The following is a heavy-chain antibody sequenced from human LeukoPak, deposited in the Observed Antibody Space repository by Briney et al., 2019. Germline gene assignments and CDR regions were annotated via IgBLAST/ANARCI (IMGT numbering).Heavy chain of an antibody. D-gene: IGHD1-26*01. CDR1: GFTFSNAW. Sequence: GGSLRLSCAASGFTFSNAWMSWVRQAPGKGLEWVGRIKSKTDGGTTDYAAPVKGRFTISRDDSKNTLYLQMNSLKTEDTAVYYCTPRIVGAPSYYYYYYMDVWGKGTTVTVSS. CDR2: IKSKTDGGTT. CDR3: TPRIVGAPSYYYYYYMDV. V-gene: IGHV3-15*01. J-gene: IGHJ6*03.